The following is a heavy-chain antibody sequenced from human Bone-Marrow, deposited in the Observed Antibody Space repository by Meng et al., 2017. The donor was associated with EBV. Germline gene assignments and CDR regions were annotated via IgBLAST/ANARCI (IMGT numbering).Heavy chain of an antibody. Sequence: QVPLQEQGPGRVKPSGTLSLTCVVSGGSLTSDNWWSWVRQPPGKGLEWIGQIHHIGSPESNPSLKSRDTISMDKSKNQLSLRLSSVTAADTAVYYCARDRWELQKAFEYWGQGTLVTVSS. J-gene: IGHJ4*02. CDR2: IHHIGSP. CDR3: ARDRWELQKAFEY. CDR1: GGSLTSDNW. D-gene: IGHD1-26*01. V-gene: IGHV4/OR15-8*02.